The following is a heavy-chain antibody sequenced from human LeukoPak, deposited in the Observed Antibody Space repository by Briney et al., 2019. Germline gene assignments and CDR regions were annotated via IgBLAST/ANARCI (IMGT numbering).Heavy chain of an antibody. CDR3: ARDHDSSGYSFDY. CDR1: GFTCSSYW. CDR2: IKQDGSEK. V-gene: IGHV3-7*01. Sequence: GGPLRLSCAASGFTCSSYWMSWVRQAPGKAREWVANIKQDGSEKYYVDSVKGRFTISRDNAKNSLYLQMNSLRAEDTAVYYCARDHDSSGYSFDYWGQGTLVTVSS. J-gene: IGHJ4*02. D-gene: IGHD3-22*01.